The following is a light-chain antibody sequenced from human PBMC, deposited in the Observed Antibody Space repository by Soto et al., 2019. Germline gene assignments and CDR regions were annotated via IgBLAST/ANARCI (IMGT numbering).Light chain of an antibody. J-gene: IGKJ2*01. CDR3: QQYDSYPYT. CDR1: QSISTW. CDR2: KAS. Sequence: DIQMTQSPSTLSASVGDRVTITCRASQSISTWLAWYQQKPGKAPKVLIYKASSLETGVPPRFSGSGSGTAFTLTISSLQPGDFATYYCQQYDSYPYTFGQGTKLEIK. V-gene: IGKV1-5*03.